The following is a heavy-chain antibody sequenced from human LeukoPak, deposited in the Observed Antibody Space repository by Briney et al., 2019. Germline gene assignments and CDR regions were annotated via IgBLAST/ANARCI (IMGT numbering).Heavy chain of an antibody. J-gene: IGHJ4*02. CDR3: AKDGDFWSGPPYY. V-gene: IGHV3-30*02. CDR2: IRHDGSSK. Sequence: PGGSLRLSCAPSRFTFSSYGVHWVRQAPGKGLEWVAFIRHDGSSKYYADSVKGRFTISRDNSKNTLYLQMNSLRAEDTAVYYCAKDGDFWSGPPYYWGQGTLVTVSS. D-gene: IGHD3-3*01. CDR1: RFTFSSYG.